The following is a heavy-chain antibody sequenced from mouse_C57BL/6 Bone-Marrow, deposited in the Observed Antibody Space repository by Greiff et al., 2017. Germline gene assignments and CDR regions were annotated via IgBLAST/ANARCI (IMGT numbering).Heavy chain of an antibody. J-gene: IGHJ1*03. CDR1: GYTFTSYW. D-gene: IGHD2-12*01. CDR2: IDPSDSYT. V-gene: IGHV1-69*01. Sequence: QVQLQQPGAELVMPGASVKLSCKASGYTFTSYWMHWVKQRPGQGLEWIGEIDPSDSYTNYNQKFKGKSTLTVDKSSSTAYMQLSSLTSEDSAIYYCAGDYYRYFDVWGTGTTVTVSS. CDR3: AGDYYRYFDV.